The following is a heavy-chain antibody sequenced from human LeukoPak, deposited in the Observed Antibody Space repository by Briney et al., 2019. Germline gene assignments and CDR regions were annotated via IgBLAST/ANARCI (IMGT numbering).Heavy chain of an antibody. CDR1: GYTLTELS. Sequence: ATVKVSCKVSGYTLTELSMHWVRQAPGKGLEWMGGFDPEDGETSYAQKFQGRVTMTEDTSTDTAYMELSSLRSEDTAVYYCATPYATSGHTYSYYYAMDVWGQGTTVTVSS. CDR3: ATPYATSGHTYSYYYAMDV. CDR2: FDPEDGET. J-gene: IGHJ6*02. V-gene: IGHV1-24*01. D-gene: IGHD3-22*01.